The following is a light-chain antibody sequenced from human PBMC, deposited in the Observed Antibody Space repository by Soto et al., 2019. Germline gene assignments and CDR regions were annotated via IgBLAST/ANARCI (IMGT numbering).Light chain of an antibody. CDR2: SAS. V-gene: IGKV1-39*01. J-gene: IGKJ2*01. CDR1: QTINTY. Sequence: DIQMTQSPSSLSASVGGGVTITCRASQTINTYLNWYQQKPGKAPKLLIHSASSLQSEVPSRFSGSGSGTDFTLTISSLQPEDFATYYCQQSARVPRTFGQGTKLEIK. CDR3: QQSARVPRT.